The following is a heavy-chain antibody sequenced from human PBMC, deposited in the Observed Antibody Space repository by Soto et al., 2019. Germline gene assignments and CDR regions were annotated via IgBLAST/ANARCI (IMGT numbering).Heavy chain of an antibody. J-gene: IGHJ5*02. D-gene: IGHD1-1*01. Sequence: QVQLVQSGAEVQKPGSSVKVSCKASGGTFSSYAISWVRQAPGQGLEWMGGIIPIFGTANYAQKFQGRVTITADESTSXXXXXXXXXXXXXXXXXXXXXXXXXXNDGWFDPWGQGTLVTVSS. CDR3: XXXXXXXNDGWFDP. V-gene: IGHV1-69*01. CDR2: IIPIFGTA. CDR1: GGTFSSYA.